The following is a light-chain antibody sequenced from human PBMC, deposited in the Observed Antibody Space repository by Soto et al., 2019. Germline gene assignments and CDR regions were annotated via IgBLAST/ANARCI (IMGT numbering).Light chain of an antibody. J-gene: IGLJ2*01. V-gene: IGLV1-51*01. CDR2: GNN. CDR3: GTWDSRLIMVG. Sequence: QSVLTQPPSVSAAPGQKVTISCSGSSSNIGNNYVSWYQQLPGTAPKLLIYGNNQRPSGIPDRFSGSKSGTSATLGITGLQTGDEADYYCGTWDSRLIMVGFGGGTKVTVL. CDR1: SSNIGNNY.